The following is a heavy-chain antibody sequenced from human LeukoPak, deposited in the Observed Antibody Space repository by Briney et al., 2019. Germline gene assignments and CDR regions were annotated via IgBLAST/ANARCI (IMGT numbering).Heavy chain of an antibody. CDR3: AREKWGWLFDY. CDR2: IYNGGST. J-gene: IGHJ4*02. Sequence: PGGSLRLSCAASGFTVSSNYMSWVRQAPGKGLEWVSVIYNGGSTYYADSVRGRFTISRDNSKNTLYLQMNSLRAEDKAVYYCAREKWGWLFDYWGQGTLVTVSS. CDR1: GFTVSSNY. V-gene: IGHV3-66*01. D-gene: IGHD5-12*01.